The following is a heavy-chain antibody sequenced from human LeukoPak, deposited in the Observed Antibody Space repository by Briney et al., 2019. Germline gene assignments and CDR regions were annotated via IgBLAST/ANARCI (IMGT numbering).Heavy chain of an antibody. V-gene: IGHV3-23*01. CDR1: GFTFSSYA. CDR3: AKDRMGGDSSGYWDY. J-gene: IGHJ4*02. Sequence: GGSLRLSCAASGFTFSSYAMSWVRQAPGKGLEWVSAISGSGGSTYYADSVKGRFTISRDNSKNTLYLQMNGLRAEDTAVYYCAKDRMGGDSSGYWDYWGQGTLVTVSS. D-gene: IGHD3-22*01. CDR2: ISGSGGST.